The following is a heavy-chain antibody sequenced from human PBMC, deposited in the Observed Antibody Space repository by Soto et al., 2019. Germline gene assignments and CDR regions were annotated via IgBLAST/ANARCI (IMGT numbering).Heavy chain of an antibody. V-gene: IGHV4-34*01. D-gene: IGHD6-13*01. CDR2: INHSGST. CDR1: GGSFSGYY. J-gene: IGHJ5*02. Sequence: SETLSLTCAVYGGSFSGYYWSWIRQPPGKGLEWIGEINHSGSTNYNPSLKSRVTISVDTSKNQFSLKLSSVTAADTAVHYCVASLAASGLNWLDPWGRGTLVTVSS. CDR3: VASLAASGLNWLDP.